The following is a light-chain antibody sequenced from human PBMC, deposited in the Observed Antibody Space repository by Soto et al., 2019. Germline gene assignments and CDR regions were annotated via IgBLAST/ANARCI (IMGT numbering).Light chain of an antibody. CDR3: SSYTSSSTLTV. CDR1: SSDVGGYNF. J-gene: IGLJ2*01. V-gene: IGLV2-11*01. CDR2: DVT. Sequence: QSALTQPRSVSGSPGQSVTISCTGTSSDVGGYNFVSWYQQLPGKAPKLMIYDVTKRPSGVPDRFSGSKSGNTASLTISGLQAEDEADYYCSSYTSSSTLTVFGGGTKLTVL.